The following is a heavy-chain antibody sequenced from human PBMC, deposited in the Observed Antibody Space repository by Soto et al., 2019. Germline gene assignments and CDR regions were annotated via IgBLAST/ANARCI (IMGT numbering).Heavy chain of an antibody. CDR2: ISSSSSYI. J-gene: IGHJ4*02. D-gene: IGHD4-17*01. CDR1: GFTFSGYS. CDR3: ARDWYYSDSASYYFDY. Sequence: EVQLVESGGGLVKPGGSLRLSCAASGFTFSGYSMNWVRQAPGKGLEWVSSISSSSSYIYYADSVKGRFTISRDNAKNSLYLQMNSLRAEDTAVYYCARDWYYSDSASYYFDYWGQGTLVTVSS. V-gene: IGHV3-21*01.